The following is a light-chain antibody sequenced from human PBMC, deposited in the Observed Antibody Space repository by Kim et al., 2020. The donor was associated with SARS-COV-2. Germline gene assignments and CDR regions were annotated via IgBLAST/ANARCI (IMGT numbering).Light chain of an antibody. Sequence: AIQMTQSPSALSASVGDRVTISCRASQDIRKDLGWYQQKPGKAPRLLIYAASSLARGVPSRFSGGGSGTDFTLTITSLQPEDFASYYCLQDYNHPYTFGQGTKLE. V-gene: IGKV1-6*01. J-gene: IGKJ2*01. CDR2: AAS. CDR1: QDIRKD. CDR3: LQDYNHPYT.